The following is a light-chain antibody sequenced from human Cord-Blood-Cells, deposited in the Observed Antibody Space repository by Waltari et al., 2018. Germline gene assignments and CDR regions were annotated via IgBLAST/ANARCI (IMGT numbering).Light chain of an antibody. CDR3: QQYNSYWT. V-gene: IGKV1-5*01. Sequence: DIQMTQSPSTRSASVGDRVNITFRASQSISSWLAWYQQKPGKAPKLLIDDASSLESGVPSRFSGSGSGTEFTLTISSLQPDDFATYYCQQYNSYWTFGQGTKVEIK. CDR2: DAS. CDR1: QSISSW. J-gene: IGKJ1*01.